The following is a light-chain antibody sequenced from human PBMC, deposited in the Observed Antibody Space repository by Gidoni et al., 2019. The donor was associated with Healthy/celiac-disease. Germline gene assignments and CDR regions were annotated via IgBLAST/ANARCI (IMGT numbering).Light chain of an antibody. V-gene: IGKV3-15*01. CDR1: QSVLSN. CDR2: GAS. CDR3: QQYNNWASWT. Sequence: EIVMTQSPATLSVSPGERATLSCRASQSVLSNVAWYQQKHGQAPRLLIYGASTRATDIPARFSGSGSGTEFTLTISSLQSEDFAVYFCQQYNNWASWTFGQGTKVEIK. J-gene: IGKJ1*01.